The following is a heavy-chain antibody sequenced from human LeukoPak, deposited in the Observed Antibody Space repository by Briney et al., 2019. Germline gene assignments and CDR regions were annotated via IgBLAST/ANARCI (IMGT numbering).Heavy chain of an antibody. CDR3: AKAIKYSSSSWYYYGMDV. D-gene: IGHD6-6*01. V-gene: IGHV3-23*01. CDR2: ISGSGGST. CDR1: GFTFSSYA. Sequence: PGGSLRLSCAASGFTFSSYAMSWVRQAPGKGLEWVSAISGSGGSTYYADSVKGRFTISRDNSKNTLYLQMNSLRAEDTAVYYCAKAIKYSSSSWYYYGMDVWGQGTTVTVSS. J-gene: IGHJ6*02.